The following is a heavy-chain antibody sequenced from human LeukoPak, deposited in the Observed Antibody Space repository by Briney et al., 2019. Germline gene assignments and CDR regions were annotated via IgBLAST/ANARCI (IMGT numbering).Heavy chain of an antibody. CDR2: IVPLFGTA. Sequence: SVKVSCKASGTYTINWVRQAPGQGLEWMGGIVPLFGTATYAQRFQDRLTITAGESTNTVYMELSSLTSDDTAVYYCVREYDGSGSYSYFDYWGQGTMVTVAP. V-gene: IGHV1-69*13. CDR3: VREYDGSGSYSYFDY. CDR1: GTYT. D-gene: IGHD3-22*01. J-gene: IGHJ4*02.